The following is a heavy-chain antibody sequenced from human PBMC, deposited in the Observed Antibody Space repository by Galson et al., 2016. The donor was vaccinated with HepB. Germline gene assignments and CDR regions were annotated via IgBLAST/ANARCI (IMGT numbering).Heavy chain of an antibody. CDR3: ARADSVFDY. CDR1: GFTFRSYA. V-gene: IGHV3-21*01. J-gene: IGHJ4*02. CDR2: ISSSSTYI. D-gene: IGHD2-15*01. Sequence: SLRLSCAASGFTFRSYAMNWVRQAPGKGLEWVSSISSSSTYIYYADSAKGRFTISRDNAKNSLYLQMNSLRAEDTAVYYCARADSVFDYWGQGTLVTVSS.